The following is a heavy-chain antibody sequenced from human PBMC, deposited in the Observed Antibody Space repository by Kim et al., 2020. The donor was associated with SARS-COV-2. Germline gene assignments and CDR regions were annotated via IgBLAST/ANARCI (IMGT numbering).Heavy chain of an antibody. CDR1: GYTFTSYG. D-gene: IGHD3-10*01. CDR2: ISAYNGNT. J-gene: IGHJ2*01. V-gene: IGHV1-18*01. Sequence: ASVKVSCKASGYTFTSYGISWVRQAPGQGLEWMGWISAYNGNTNYAQKLQGRVTMTTDTSTSTAYMELRSLRSDDTAVYYCARDGGITMVRGVFDLWGRGTLVTVSS. CDR3: ARDGGITMVRGVFDL.